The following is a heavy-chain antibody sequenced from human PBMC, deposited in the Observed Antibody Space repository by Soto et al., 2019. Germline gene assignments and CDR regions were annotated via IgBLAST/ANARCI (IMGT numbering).Heavy chain of an antibody. J-gene: IGHJ6*02. CDR1: GFTFGDYA. CDR3: ARESGTYPYYYYGLDV. Sequence: PGGSLRLSCTTSGFTFGDYATSWVRQAPGKGLEWVGFIRSKAYGGTTEYAASVQGRFTNSRDDSKSIAYLQMNSLKTADTAVYYCARESGTYPYYYYGLDVWGQGTTVTVSS. V-gene: IGHV3-49*04. CDR2: IRSKAYGGTT. D-gene: IGHD1-26*01.